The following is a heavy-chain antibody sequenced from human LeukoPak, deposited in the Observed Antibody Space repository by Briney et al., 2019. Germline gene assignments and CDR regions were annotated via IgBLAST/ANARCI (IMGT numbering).Heavy chain of an antibody. CDR2: IHHSGST. D-gene: IGHD4-17*01. Sequence: SGTLSLTCAVSGGSISSNNWWNWVRQPPGKGLEWIGEIHHSGSTHYNPSLKSRLTISVDTSKNQFSLKLSSVTAADTAVYYCARRIRNYGDYGYWGQGTLVTVSS. CDR1: GGSISSNNW. V-gene: IGHV4-4*02. CDR3: ARRIRNYGDYGY. J-gene: IGHJ4*02.